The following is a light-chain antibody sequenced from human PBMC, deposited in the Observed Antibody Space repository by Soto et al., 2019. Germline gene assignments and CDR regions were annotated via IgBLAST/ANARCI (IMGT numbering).Light chain of an antibody. J-gene: IGKJ5*01. CDR2: DTS. Sequence: EIVLTQSPATLSLSPGEIATLSFSASQSVSSYLAWYQQKPGQAPRLLIFDTSNRATGIPARFSGSESGTDFTLTISGLEPEDFAVYYCQQRTNRPPITFGQGTRLEIK. V-gene: IGKV3-11*01. CDR3: QQRTNRPPIT. CDR1: QSVSSY.